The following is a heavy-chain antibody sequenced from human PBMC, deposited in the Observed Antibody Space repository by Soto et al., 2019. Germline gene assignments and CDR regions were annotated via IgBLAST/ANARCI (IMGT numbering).Heavy chain of an antibody. Sequence: ASVKVSCKASGYTFTSYGISWVRQAPGQGLEWLGWISVYNGNTNYAQNLQGRVTLTTDTSTSTAYMELRSLRSDDTAVYYCAIVGDTTTSFVDYWGQGTLVTVSS. J-gene: IGHJ4*02. D-gene: IGHD1-26*01. CDR3: AIVGDTTTSFVDY. V-gene: IGHV1-18*04. CDR2: ISVYNGNT. CDR1: GYTFTSYG.